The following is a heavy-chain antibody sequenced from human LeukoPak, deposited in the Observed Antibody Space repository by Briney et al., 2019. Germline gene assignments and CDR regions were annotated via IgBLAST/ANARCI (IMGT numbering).Heavy chain of an antibody. V-gene: IGHV4-34*01. D-gene: IGHD3-3*01. CDR1: GGSFSGYY. CDR2: INHSGST. CDR3: ARGKALRSVEWFHMDV. J-gene: IGHJ6*02. Sequence: SETLSLTCAVYGGSFSGYYWSWIRQPPGKGLEWIGEINHSGSTNYNPSLKSRVTISVDTSKNQFSLKLSSVTAADTAVYYCARGKALRSVEWFHMDVWGQGTTVTVSS.